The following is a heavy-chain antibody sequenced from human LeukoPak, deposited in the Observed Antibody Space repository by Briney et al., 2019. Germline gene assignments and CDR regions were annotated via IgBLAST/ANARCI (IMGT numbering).Heavy chain of an antibody. CDR2: ISSSGNT. CDR3: VKGRISDDGLDF. J-gene: IGHJ4*02. V-gene: IGHV3-23*01. CDR1: GFTFSRSA. Sequence: GGSLRLSCAASGFTFSRSAMTWVRQTPGKGLDWVSSISSSGNTYCADSVKGRFTISRDKSKNMLYLQMNSLRAEDTAVYYCVKGRISDDGLDFWGQGTMVTVSS. D-gene: IGHD6-13*01.